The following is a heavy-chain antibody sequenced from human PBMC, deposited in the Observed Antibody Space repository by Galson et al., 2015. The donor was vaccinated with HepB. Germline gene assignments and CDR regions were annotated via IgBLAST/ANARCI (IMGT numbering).Heavy chain of an antibody. CDR1: GYTFTSYY. Sequence: SVKVSCKASGYTFTSYYMHWVRQAPGQGLEWMGIINPSGGSTSYAQKFQGRVTMTRDTSTSTVYMELSSLRSEDTAVYYCATPQLSSHPGIAAAPLDYWGQGTLVTVSS. J-gene: IGHJ4*02. D-gene: IGHD6-13*01. CDR2: INPSGGST. CDR3: ATPQLSSHPGIAAAPLDY. V-gene: IGHV1-46*03.